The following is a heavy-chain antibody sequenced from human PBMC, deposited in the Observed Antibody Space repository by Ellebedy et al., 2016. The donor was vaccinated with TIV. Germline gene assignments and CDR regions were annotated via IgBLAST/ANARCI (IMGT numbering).Heavy chain of an antibody. CDR1: GGSLSSSSYY. J-gene: IGHJ4*02. Sequence: MPGGSLRLSCTVSGGSLSSSSYYWGWIRQPPGKGLEWIGSTYNSRITYYNPSLKSRISISVDTSKNQFSLKLSSVTAADTAVYYCARELSGNNRHAFDYWGQGTLVTVSS. V-gene: IGHV4-39*07. CDR3: ARELSGNNRHAFDY. CDR2: TYNSRIT. D-gene: IGHD1-14*01.